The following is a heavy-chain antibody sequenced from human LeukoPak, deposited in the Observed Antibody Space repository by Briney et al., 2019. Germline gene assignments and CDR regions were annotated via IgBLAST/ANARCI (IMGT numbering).Heavy chain of an antibody. Sequence: PGGSLRLSCAASGFTFSSYAMSWVRQAPGKGLEWVSAISGSGGSTYYADSVKGRFTISRDNSKSTLYLQMNSLRAEDTAVYYCAKTDGITIFGVVIIDYWGQGTLVTVSS. J-gene: IGHJ4*02. V-gene: IGHV3-23*01. CDR3: AKTDGITIFGVVIIDY. D-gene: IGHD3-3*01. CDR2: ISGSGGST. CDR1: GFTFSSYA.